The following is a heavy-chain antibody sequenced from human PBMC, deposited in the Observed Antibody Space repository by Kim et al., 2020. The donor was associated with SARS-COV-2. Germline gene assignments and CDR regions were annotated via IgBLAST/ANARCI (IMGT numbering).Heavy chain of an antibody. CDR3: ARDDVVTAILSYYYGMDV. CDR1: GYTFTSYG. V-gene: IGHV1-18*01. CDR2: ISANNGNT. Sequence: ASVKVSCKASGYTFTSYGISWVRQAPGQGLEWMGWISANNGNTNYAQKLQGRVTMTTDTSTSTAYMELRSLRSDDTAVYYCARDDVVTAILSYYYGMDVWGQGAPGTVSS. J-gene: IGHJ6*02. D-gene: IGHD2-21*02.